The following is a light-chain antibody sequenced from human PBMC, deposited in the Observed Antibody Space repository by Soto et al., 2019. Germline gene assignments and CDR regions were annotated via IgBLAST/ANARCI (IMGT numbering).Light chain of an antibody. V-gene: IGLV2-8*01. J-gene: IGLJ1*01. CDR3: NSHVSSNNYV. Sequence: QSALTQPPSASGSPGQSVTISCIGTASDIGRYNYVSWYQHHPGKAPKLIIYEVTKRPSGVPDRFSGSKSGNTASLTVSGLQADDEADYYCNSHVSSNNYVFGTGTKLTVL. CDR2: EVT. CDR1: ASDIGRYNY.